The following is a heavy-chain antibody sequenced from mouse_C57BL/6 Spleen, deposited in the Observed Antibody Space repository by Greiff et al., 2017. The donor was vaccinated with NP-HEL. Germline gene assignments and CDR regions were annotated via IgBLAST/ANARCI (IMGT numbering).Heavy chain of an antibody. D-gene: IGHD2-1*01. V-gene: IGHV1-63*01. Sequence: QVHVKQSGAELVRPGTSVKMSCKASGYTFTNYWIGWAKQRPGHGLEWIGDIYPGGGYTNYNEKFKGKATLTADKSSSTAYMQFSSLTSEDSAIYYCARRGGNLRYYFDYWGQGTTLTVSS. CDR2: IYPGGGYT. CDR1: GYTFTNYW. CDR3: ARRGGNLRYYFDY. J-gene: IGHJ2*01.